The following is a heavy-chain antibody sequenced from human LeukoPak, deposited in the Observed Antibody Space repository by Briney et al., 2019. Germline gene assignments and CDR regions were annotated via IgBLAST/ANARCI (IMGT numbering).Heavy chain of an antibody. Sequence: GSLRLSCAASGFTFSSYSMNWVRQAPGKGLEWVSSISSSSSYIYYADSVKGRFTIARDNAKNSLYLQMNSLRAEDTAVYYCARDGVGATPAFDIWGQGTMVTVSS. J-gene: IGHJ3*02. D-gene: IGHD1-26*01. CDR2: ISSSSSYI. CDR3: ARDGVGATPAFDI. CDR1: GFTFSSYS. V-gene: IGHV3-21*01.